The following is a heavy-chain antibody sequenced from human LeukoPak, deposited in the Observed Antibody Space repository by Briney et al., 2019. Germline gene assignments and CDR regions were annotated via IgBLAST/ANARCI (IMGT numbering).Heavy chain of an antibody. CDR1: GFTFSSYA. CDR2: ISYDGSNK. V-gene: IGHV3-30*04. CDR3: ARDIGGSLLWFGDFHYGMDV. Sequence: PGRSLRLSCAASGFTFSSYAMQWVRQAPGKGLEWVAVISYDGSNKYYADSVKGRFTISRDNSKNTLYLQMNSLRAEDTAVYYCARDIGGSLLWFGDFHYGMDVWGQGTTVTVSS. D-gene: IGHD3-10*01. J-gene: IGHJ6*02.